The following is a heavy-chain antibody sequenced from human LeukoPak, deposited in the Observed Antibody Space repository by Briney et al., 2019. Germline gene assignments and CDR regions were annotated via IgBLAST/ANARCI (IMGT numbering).Heavy chain of an antibody. J-gene: IGHJ5*02. CDR2: ISAYNGNT. CDR1: GYTFTNYG. V-gene: IGHV1-18*01. D-gene: IGHD4-17*01. CDR3: ARGGDDYGDYANWFDP. Sequence: ASVKVSCKASGYTFTNYGISWVRQAPGQGLEWMGWISAYNGNTNYAQKLQGRVTMTTDTSTSTAYMELRSLRSDDTAVYYGARGGDDYGDYANWFDPWGQGTLVTVSS.